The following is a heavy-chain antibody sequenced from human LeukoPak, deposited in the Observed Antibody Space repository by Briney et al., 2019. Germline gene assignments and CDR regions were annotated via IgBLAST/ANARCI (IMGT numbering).Heavy chain of an antibody. CDR2: ISSSGSTI. Sequence: PGGSLRLSCAASGFTFSDYYMSWIRQAPGKGLEWVSYISSSGSTIYYADPVKGRFTISRDNAKNSLYLQMNSLIAEDTAVYYCAIFSYGSGLTVDYWGQGTLVTVSS. CDR3: AIFSYGSGLTVDY. J-gene: IGHJ4*02. CDR1: GFTFSDYY. D-gene: IGHD3-10*01. V-gene: IGHV3-11*01.